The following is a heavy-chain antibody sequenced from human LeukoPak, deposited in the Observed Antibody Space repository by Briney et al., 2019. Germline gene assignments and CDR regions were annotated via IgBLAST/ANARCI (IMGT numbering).Heavy chain of an antibody. Sequence: ASVKVSCKASGYTFTSYGISWVRQAPGQGLEWMGWISAYNGNTNYAQKLQGRVTMTTDTSTSTAYMELRSLRSDDTAVHYCARKMYSSSGYYYMDVWGKGTTVTVSS. J-gene: IGHJ6*03. D-gene: IGHD6-6*01. CDR3: ARKMYSSSGYYYMDV. V-gene: IGHV1-18*01. CDR2: ISAYNGNT. CDR1: GYTFTSYG.